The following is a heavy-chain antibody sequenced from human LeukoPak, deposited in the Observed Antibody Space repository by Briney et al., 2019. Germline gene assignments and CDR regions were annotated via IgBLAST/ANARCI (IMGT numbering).Heavy chain of an antibody. J-gene: IGHJ4*02. V-gene: IGHV4-31*03. CDR2: IYYSGST. CDR3: ARAGDYYDSSGYGLVDY. CDR1: GGSISSGGYY. Sequence: SQTLSLTCTVSGGSISSGGYYWSWIRQHPGKGLEWIGYIYYSGSTYYNPSLKSRVTISVDTSKNQFSLKLSSVTAADTAVYYCARAGDYYDSSGYGLVDYWGQGTLVTVSS. D-gene: IGHD3-22*01.